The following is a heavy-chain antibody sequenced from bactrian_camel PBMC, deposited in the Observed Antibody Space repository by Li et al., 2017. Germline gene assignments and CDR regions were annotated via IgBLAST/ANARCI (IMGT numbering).Heavy chain of an antibody. D-gene: IGHD2*01. CDR2: IYRNMGNN. V-gene: IGHV3-3*01. CDR3: AATVNCGFGFREERYTY. J-gene: IGHJ4*01. CDR1: GNTASRNC. Sequence: HVQLVESGGGSVQAGGSLRLSCAMSGNTASRNCVAWFRQAPGKEREGVAGIYRNMGNNFYADSMRGRFTISQDGAKNTVFLQMRALKPEDTGVYYCAATVNCGFGFREERYTYWGQGTQVTVS.